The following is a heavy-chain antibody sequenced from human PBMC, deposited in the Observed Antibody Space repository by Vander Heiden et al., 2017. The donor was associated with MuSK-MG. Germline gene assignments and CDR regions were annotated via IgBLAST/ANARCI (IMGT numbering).Heavy chain of an antibody. CDR3: ARAGSASWYDY. CDR1: GFPFSTYT. V-gene: IGHV3-23*01. CDR2: INMSGGST. D-gene: IGHD6-13*01. Sequence: AASGFPFSTYTMGWVRQAPGKGLGWVSDINMSGGSTYYADSVKGRFTISRDNSKNTLYLQMNSLRAEDAGTYYCARAGSASWYDYWGQGTLVTVSS. J-gene: IGHJ4*02.